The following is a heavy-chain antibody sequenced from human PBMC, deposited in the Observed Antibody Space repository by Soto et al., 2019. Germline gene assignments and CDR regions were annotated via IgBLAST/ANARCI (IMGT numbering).Heavy chain of an antibody. D-gene: IGHD4-17*01. V-gene: IGHV4-59*08. CDR1: GDSISSYS. CDR3: ARRYGANFDY. CDR2: IYYSGST. Sequence: SETLSLTCTVSGDSISSYSCSWIRQPPGKGLEWIGYIYYSGSTNYNPSLKSRVTISVDTSKNQFSLKLSSVTAADTAVYYCARRYGANFDYWGQGTLVTVSS. J-gene: IGHJ4*02.